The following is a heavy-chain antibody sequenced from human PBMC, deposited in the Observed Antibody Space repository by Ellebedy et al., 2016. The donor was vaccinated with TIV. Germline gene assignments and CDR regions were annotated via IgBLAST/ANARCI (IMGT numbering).Heavy chain of an antibody. Sequence: MPSETLSLTCTVSGASISSYYWGWIRQPAGKGLEWIGRIYFSGSVDYNPSLKSRVTMSLATPKNQFSLKLSSVTAADTAIYYCARVGCSSSNCYPGAFDPWGQGALVTVSS. CDR2: IYFSGSV. D-gene: IGHD2-2*01. J-gene: IGHJ5*02. CDR1: GASISSYY. CDR3: ARVGCSSSNCYPGAFDP. V-gene: IGHV4-4*07.